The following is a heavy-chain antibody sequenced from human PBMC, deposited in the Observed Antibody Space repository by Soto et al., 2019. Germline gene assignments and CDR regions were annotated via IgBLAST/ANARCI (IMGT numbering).Heavy chain of an antibody. CDR3: ATGKGLHKFYGMDV. D-gene: IGHD4-4*01. CDR1: IYTVTELS. Sequence: VSFNVTIYTVTELSMHWVRQAPGKGLEWMGGFDPEDGETIYAQKFQGRVTMTEDTSTDTAYMELSSLRSEDTAVYYCATGKGLHKFYGMDVWGQGTKVTVYS. J-gene: IGHJ6*02. CDR2: FDPEDGET. V-gene: IGHV1-24*01.